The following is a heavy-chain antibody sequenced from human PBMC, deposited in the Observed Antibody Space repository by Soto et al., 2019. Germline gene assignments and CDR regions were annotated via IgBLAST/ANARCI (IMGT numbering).Heavy chain of an antibody. CDR3: AGDGTDSLSRYYGMDV. CDR2: INPNSGGT. Sequence: ASVKVSCKASGYTFTGYYMHWVRQAPGQGLEWMGWINPNSGGTNYAQKFQGRVTMTRDTSISTAYMELSRLRSDDTAVYYCAGDGTDSLSRYYGMDVWGQGTTVTVSS. J-gene: IGHJ6*02. CDR1: GYTFTGYY. D-gene: IGHD1-26*01. V-gene: IGHV1-2*02.